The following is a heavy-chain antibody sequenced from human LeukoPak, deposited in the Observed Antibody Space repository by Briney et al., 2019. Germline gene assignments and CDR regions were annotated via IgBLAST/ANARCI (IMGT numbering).Heavy chain of an antibody. Sequence: PSETLFLTCTVSGGSISSYYWSWIRQPPGKGLEWIGYIYYSGSTNYNPSPKSRVTISVDTSKNQFSLKLSSVTAADTAVYYCARHGLITPFDYWGQGTLVTVSS. V-gene: IGHV4-59*08. J-gene: IGHJ4*02. D-gene: IGHD3-22*01. CDR1: GGSISSYY. CDR3: ARHGLITPFDY. CDR2: IYYSGST.